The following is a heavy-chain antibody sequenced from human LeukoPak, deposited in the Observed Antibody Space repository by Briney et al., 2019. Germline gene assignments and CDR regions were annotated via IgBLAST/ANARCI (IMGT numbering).Heavy chain of an antibody. D-gene: IGHD3-3*01. CDR3: AKDRSSRYDFWSGSFSHYYYYYMDV. J-gene: IGHJ6*03. Sequence: GGSLRLSCAASGFTFSSYAMSWVRQAPGKGLEWGSAISGGSGDYADSVTGRFSISIDNSKNTLYLQMNSLRAEDTAVYYCAKDRSSRYDFWSGSFSHYYYYYMDVWGKGTTVTVAS. V-gene: IGHV3-23*01. CDR2: ISGGSG. CDR1: GFTFSSYA.